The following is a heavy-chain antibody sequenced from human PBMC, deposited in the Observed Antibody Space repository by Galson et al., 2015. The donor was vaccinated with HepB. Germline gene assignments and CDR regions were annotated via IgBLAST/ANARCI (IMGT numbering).Heavy chain of an antibody. J-gene: IGHJ4*02. Sequence: SLRLSCAASRFMFSNYAMNWVRQAPGKGLEWVSGISGSADNTYYADSVKGRFIISRDNSKNTLFLQMNSLRVEDTAIYYCVKTGAYCSRTSCYLVPFEYWGQGILVTVSS. CDR2: ISGSADNT. D-gene: IGHD2-2*01. V-gene: IGHV3-23*01. CDR1: RFMFSNYA. CDR3: VKTGAYCSRTSCYLVPFEY.